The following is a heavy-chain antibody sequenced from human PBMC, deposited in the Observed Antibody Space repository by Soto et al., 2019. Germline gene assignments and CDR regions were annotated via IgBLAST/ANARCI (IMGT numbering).Heavy chain of an antibody. CDR1: GFTFSTYG. V-gene: IGHV3-33*01. CDR2: IWYDGSHK. Sequence: QVQLVESGGGVVQPGTSLRLSCSASGFTFSTYGMHWVRQAPGKGLEWLAVIWYDGSHKYYADSVKGRFTISRDNSKNTLYLQMNSLRAEDTAVYYCARGNQWLPRDYWGQGTLVTVSP. CDR3: ARGNQWLPRDY. D-gene: IGHD6-19*01. J-gene: IGHJ4*02.